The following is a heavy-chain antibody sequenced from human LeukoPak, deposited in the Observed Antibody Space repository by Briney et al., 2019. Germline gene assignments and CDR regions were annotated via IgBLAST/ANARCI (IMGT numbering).Heavy chain of an antibody. CDR3: ARHSITPMDV. Sequence: GGSLRLSCAASGFTVSSNYMSWVRQAPGKGLEYVSVLYHDGGTYSADSVKGRFTISRDNAKNSLFLQMNSLRAEDTAVYYCARHSITPMDVWGQGTTVTVSS. CDR1: GFTVSSNY. CDR2: LYHDGGT. J-gene: IGHJ6*02. D-gene: IGHD2-2*01. V-gene: IGHV3-66*04.